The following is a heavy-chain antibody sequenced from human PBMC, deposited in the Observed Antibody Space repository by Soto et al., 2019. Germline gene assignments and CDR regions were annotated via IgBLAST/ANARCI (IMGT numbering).Heavy chain of an antibody. CDR1: GFTFSSYA. CDR3: AKSAYVIMITLVGSLGYFDY. V-gene: IGHV3-23*01. J-gene: IGHJ4*02. CDR2: ISGSGGST. D-gene: IGHD3-16*01. Sequence: PGGSLRLSCAASGFTFSSYAMSWVRQAPGKGLEWVSAISGSGGSTYYADSVKGRFTISRDNSKNTLYLQMNSLRAEDTAVYYCAKSAYVIMITLVGSLGYFDYWGQGTLVTVSS.